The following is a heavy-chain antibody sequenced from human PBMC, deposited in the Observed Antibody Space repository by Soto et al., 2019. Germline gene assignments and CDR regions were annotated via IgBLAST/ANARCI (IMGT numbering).Heavy chain of an antibody. Sequence: SETVSLTCAVSGGSISSNNWWSWVRQPPGKGPEWIGEIYHSGSTNYNPSLKSRVTMSLDKSKNQFSLKLSSVTAADTAVYYCARVSPYYCDNSGSHRLDSWGQGPLVTVSS. V-gene: IGHV4-4*02. D-gene: IGHD3-22*01. CDR3: ARVSPYYCDNSGSHRLDS. J-gene: IGHJ4*02. CDR1: GGSISSNNW. CDR2: IYHSGST.